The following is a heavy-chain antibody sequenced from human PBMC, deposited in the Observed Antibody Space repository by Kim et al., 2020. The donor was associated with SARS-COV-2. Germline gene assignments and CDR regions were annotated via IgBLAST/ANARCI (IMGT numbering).Heavy chain of an antibody. D-gene: IGHD2-2*01. J-gene: IGHJ3*02. CDR3: ARGYCSSTSCYALSAFDI. CDR2: IYYSGST. V-gene: IGHV4-59*08. Sequence: SETLSLTCTVSGGSISSYYWSWIRQPPGKGLEWIGYIYYSGSTNYNPSLKSRVTISVDTSKNQFSLRLSSVTAADTAVYYCARGYCSSTSCYALSAFDIWGQGTMVTVSS. CDR1: GGSISSYY.